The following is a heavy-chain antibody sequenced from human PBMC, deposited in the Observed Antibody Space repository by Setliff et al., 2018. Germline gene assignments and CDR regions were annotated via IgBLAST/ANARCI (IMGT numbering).Heavy chain of an antibody. D-gene: IGHD5-12*01. J-gene: IGHJ6*03. CDR3: ASERGDIVSTTSYYYYMDV. CDR2: TIPMFGTT. V-gene: IGHV1-69*05. Sequence: SVKVSCKASGATFSSYGISWVRQAPGQGLEWMGGTIPMFGTTEYAQKFQGRLTIITDESTNTAFMQLSSLRSDDTAVYYCASERGDIVSTTSYYYYMDVWGKGTTVTVSS. CDR1: GATFSSYG.